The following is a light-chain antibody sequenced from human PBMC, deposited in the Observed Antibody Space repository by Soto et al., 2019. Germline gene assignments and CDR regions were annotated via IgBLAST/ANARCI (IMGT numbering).Light chain of an antibody. Sequence: DIVMTQSPGTLSLSPGERATLSCRASRSISSIYLAWYQQKPGQAPRLLIYGASNRATGIPDRFSGSGSGTDFNLTISRLELEDFAVYYCQQYGSSVMYTFGQGTKLEIK. CDR3: QQYGSSVMYT. CDR1: RSISSIY. V-gene: IGKV3-20*01. J-gene: IGKJ2*01. CDR2: GAS.